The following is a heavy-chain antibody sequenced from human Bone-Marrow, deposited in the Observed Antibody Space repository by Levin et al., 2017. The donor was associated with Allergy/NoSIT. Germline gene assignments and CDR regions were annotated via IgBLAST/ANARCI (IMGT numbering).Heavy chain of an antibody. CDR2: TYYSSKWYN. J-gene: IGHJ4*02. CDR3: ARQRNRAFDY. D-gene: IGHD1-14*01. Sequence: SQTLSLTCVISGDRVSNNNVAWNWIRQSPARGLEWLGRTYYSSKWYNDYAVSVKGRVTVNSDTSKNLFSLQLTSVSPEDTAMYYCARQRNRAFDYWDQGTLVTVSS. CDR1: GDRVSNNNVA. V-gene: IGHV6-1*01.